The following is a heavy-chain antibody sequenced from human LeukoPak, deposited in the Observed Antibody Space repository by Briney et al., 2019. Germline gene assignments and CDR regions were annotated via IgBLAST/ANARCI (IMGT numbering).Heavy chain of an antibody. V-gene: IGHV4-39*01. CDR1: GGSISSGDYY. J-gene: IGHJ4*02. Sequence: SQTLSLTCTVSGGSISSGDYYWSWIRQPPGKGLEWIGSIYYSGSTYYNPSLKSRVTISVDTSKNQFSLKLSSVTAADTAVYYCARQNYYDSSGYSLYYWGQGTLVTVSS. CDR2: IYYSGST. CDR3: ARQNYYDSSGYSLYY. D-gene: IGHD3-22*01.